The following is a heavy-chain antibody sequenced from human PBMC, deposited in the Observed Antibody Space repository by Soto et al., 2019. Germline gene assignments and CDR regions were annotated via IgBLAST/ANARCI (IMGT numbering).Heavy chain of an antibody. V-gene: IGHV3-30*18. Sequence: GGSLRLSCAASGFTFSSYGMHWVRQAPGKGLEWVAVISYDGSNKYYADSVKGRFTISRDNSKNTLYLQMNSLRAEDTAVYYCAKDLGFWSGYYSWGQGTLVTVSS. CDR1: GFTFSSYG. CDR3: AKDLGFWSGYYS. CDR2: ISYDGSNK. D-gene: IGHD3-3*01. J-gene: IGHJ4*02.